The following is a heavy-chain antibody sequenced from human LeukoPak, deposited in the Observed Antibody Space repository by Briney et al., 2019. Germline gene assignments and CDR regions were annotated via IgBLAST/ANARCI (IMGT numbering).Heavy chain of an antibody. CDR2: AGSSGSPM. V-gene: IGHV3-11*01. CDR1: GFTFSDYY. D-gene: IGHD3-3*01. CDR3: ARTGFDLWSGYYGARYFFDY. Sequence: GGSLRLSCAASGFTFSDYYMSWIRQAPGKGLEWISYAGSSGSPMNYADSVKGRFTISKDNAKTSLYLQMNSLRAEDTAMYYCARTGFDLWSGYYGARYFFDYWGQGTLVTVSS. J-gene: IGHJ4*02.